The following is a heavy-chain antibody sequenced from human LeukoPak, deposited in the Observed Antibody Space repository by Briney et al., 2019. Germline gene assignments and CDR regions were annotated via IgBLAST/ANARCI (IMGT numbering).Heavy chain of an antibody. D-gene: IGHD2-21*02. Sequence: PGGSLRLSCAASGFIFSRYAMHWVRQAPGKGLEWVVLISYDGSKKYYAESVKGRFTISRDNSKNTLYLQMNSLRAEDTAVYYCATAHCNGDCFSVSYFDYWGQGTLVTVSS. CDR2: ISYDGSKK. J-gene: IGHJ4*02. CDR3: ATAHCNGDCFSVSYFDY. V-gene: IGHV3-30*04. CDR1: GFIFSRYA.